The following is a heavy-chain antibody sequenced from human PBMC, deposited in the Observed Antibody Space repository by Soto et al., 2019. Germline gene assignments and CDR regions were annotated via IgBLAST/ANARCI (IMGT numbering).Heavy chain of an antibody. Sequence: SETLSLTCTVSGGSISSYYWSWIRQPPGKGLEWIGYIYYSGSTNYNPSLKSRVTISVDTSKNQFSLKLSSVTAADTAVYYCARDGSGRPATYWGQGTLVTVS. J-gene: IGHJ4*02. D-gene: IGHD3-10*01. V-gene: IGHV4-59*01. CDR3: ARDGSGRPATY. CDR2: IYYSGST. CDR1: GGSISSYY.